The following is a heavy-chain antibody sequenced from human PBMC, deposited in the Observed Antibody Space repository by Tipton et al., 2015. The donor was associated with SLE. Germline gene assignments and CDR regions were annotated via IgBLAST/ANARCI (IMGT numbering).Heavy chain of an antibody. D-gene: IGHD2-15*01. CDR3: ARVLLVDLGNDAFDI. V-gene: IGHV4-59*01. CDR2: ICYNGFT. Sequence: TLSLTCTVSGGSMGTYCWSWIRQPPGKGLEWIAFICYNGFTNYNPSLKSRITMSLDTSKNQFSLKLSSVTAADTALYYCARVLLVDLGNDAFDIWGQGTMVTVSS. CDR1: GGSMGTYC. J-gene: IGHJ3*02.